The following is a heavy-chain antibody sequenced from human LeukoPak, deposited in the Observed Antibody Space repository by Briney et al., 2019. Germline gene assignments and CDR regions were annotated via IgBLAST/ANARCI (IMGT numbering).Heavy chain of an antibody. J-gene: IGHJ4*02. V-gene: IGHV4-59*01. CDR1: GGSISSFY. CDR3: ARVGGEYQLPTYYFDY. Sequence: SETLSLTCTVSGGSISSFYWSWIRQPPGKGLEWIGHIYYSGSTNYNPSLKSRVTISVDTSKNQFSLKLSSVTAADTAVYYCARVGGEYQLPTYYFDYWGQGTLVTVSS. D-gene: IGHD2-2*01. CDR2: IYYSGST.